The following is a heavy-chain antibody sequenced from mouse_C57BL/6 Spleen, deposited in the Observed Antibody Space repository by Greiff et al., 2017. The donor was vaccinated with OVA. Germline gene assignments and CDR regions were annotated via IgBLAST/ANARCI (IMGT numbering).Heavy chain of an antibody. CDR2: INPSNGGT. Sequence: VQLQQPGTELVKPGASVKLSCKASGYTFTSYWMHWVKQRPGQGLEWIGNINPSNGGTNYNEKFKSKATLTVDKSSSTAYMQLSSLTSEDSAVYYCAGYGNYGLYYFDYWGKGTTLTVSS. D-gene: IGHD2-1*01. V-gene: IGHV1-53*01. CDR1: GYTFTSYW. J-gene: IGHJ2*01. CDR3: AGYGNYGLYYFDY.